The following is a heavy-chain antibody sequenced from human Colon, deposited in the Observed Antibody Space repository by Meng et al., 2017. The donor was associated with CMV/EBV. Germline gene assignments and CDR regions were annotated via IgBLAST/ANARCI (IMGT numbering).Heavy chain of an antibody. V-gene: IGHV1-8*01. J-gene: IGHJ4*02. CDR1: GYTFTSNA. CDR2: MKPNSGDT. CDR3: ARGIPDF. D-gene: IGHD3/OR15-3a*01. Sequence: SVKVSCTGSGYTFTSNAINWVRQATGQGLEWMGWMKPNSGDTGYAPNFQCRITMTRNTSINTAYMELRSLTNEAPAIYYCARGIPDFWGQGTLVTVSS.